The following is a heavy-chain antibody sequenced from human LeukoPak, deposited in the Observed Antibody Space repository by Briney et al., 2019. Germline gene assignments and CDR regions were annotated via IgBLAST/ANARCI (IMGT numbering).Heavy chain of an antibody. CDR2: ISSSSYI. Sequence: GGSLRLSCAASGFTFSSYSMNWVRQAPGKGLEWVSSISSSSYIYYADSVKGRFTISRDNAKNSLYLQMNSLRAEDTAVYYCARDSGYDVHFDYWGQGTLVTVSS. CDR3: ARDSGYDVHFDY. D-gene: IGHD5-12*01. CDR1: GFTFSSYS. J-gene: IGHJ4*02. V-gene: IGHV3-21*01.